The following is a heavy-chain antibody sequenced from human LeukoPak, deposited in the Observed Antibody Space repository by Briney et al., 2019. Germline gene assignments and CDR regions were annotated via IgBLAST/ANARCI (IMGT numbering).Heavy chain of an antibody. D-gene: IGHD2-2*01. CDR3: ARAPRVGKYQLLF. Sequence: ASVKVSCKASGYTFTSYDINWVRQATGQGLEWMGWMNPNSGNTGYAQKFQGRVTVTRNTSISTAYMELSSLRSEDTAVYYCARAPRVGKYQLLFWGQGTLVTVSS. CDR1: GYTFTSYD. J-gene: IGHJ4*02. CDR2: MNPNSGNT. V-gene: IGHV1-8*01.